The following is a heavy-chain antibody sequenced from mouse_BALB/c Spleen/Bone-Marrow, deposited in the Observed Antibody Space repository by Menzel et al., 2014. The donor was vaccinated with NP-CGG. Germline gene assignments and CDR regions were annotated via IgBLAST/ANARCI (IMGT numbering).Heavy chain of an antibody. CDR2: ISTSGST. V-gene: IGHV5-6-5*01. D-gene: IGHD4-1*01. J-gene: IGHJ4*01. CDR3: ARWDKHYAMDY. Sequence: EVKLMESGGGLVKPGGSLKLSCAASGFTFTTYVMSWVRQTPEKRLEWVASISTSGSTYYPDSVRGRFTISRDNARNILYLQITSLRSEDTATYYCARWDKHYAMDYWGQGTSVTVSS. CDR1: GFTFTTYV.